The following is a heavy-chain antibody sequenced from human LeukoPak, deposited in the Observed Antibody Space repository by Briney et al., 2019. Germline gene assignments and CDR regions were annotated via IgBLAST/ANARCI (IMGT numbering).Heavy chain of an antibody. CDR2: IYYSGST. J-gene: IGHJ5*02. CDR1: GGSISSSSYY. Sequence: SETLSLTXTVSGGSISSSSYYWGWIRQPPGKGLEWIGSIYYSGSTYYNPSLKSRVTISVDTSKNQFSLKLSSVTAADTAVYYCAITAETVAGNWFDPWGQGTLVTVSS. CDR3: AITAETVAGNWFDP. D-gene: IGHD6-19*01. V-gene: IGHV4-39*01.